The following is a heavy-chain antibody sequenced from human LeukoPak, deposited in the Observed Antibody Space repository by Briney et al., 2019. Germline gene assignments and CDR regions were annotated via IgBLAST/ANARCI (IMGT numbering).Heavy chain of an antibody. V-gene: IGHV5-51*01. Sequence: GESLKISCTGFEYNFTTYRIGWVRQMPGKGLEWMGIIYPGDSDTRYSPSFQGQVTISADKSISTAYLQLSSLKASDTAMYYCARHGGGGYGGNSGFDYWGQGTLVTVSS. J-gene: IGHJ4*02. CDR3: ARHGGGGYGGNSGFDY. D-gene: IGHD4-23*01. CDR1: EYNFTTYR. CDR2: IYPGDSDT.